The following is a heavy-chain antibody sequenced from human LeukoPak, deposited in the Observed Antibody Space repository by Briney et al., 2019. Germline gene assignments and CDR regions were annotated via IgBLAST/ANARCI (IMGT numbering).Heavy chain of an antibody. D-gene: IGHD6-19*01. J-gene: IGHJ4*02. CDR2: IYSGGST. CDR3: ASPRGVAVAAQ. CDR1: GFTVSSNY. Sequence: GGSLRLSCAASGFTVSSNYMSWVRQAPGKGLEWVSVIYSGGSTYYADSVKGRFTISRDNSKNTLYLQMNSLRAKDTAVYYCASPRGVAVAAQWGQGTLVTVSS. V-gene: IGHV3-53*01.